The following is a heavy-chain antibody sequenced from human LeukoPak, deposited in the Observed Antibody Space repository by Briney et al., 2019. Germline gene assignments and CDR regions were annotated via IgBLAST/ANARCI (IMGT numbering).Heavy chain of an antibody. CDR1: GGSISSSSYY. V-gene: IGHV4-39*01. D-gene: IGHD5-18*01. J-gene: IGHJ6*03. CDR3: ATQDTGKINAYYMDV. Sequence: PSETLSLTCTVSGGSISSSSYYWGWLRQPPGKGLEWIGSIYYSGSTYYNPSLKSRVTISVDTSKNQFSLKLSSVTAADTAVYYCATQDTGKINAYYMDVWGKGTTVTVSS. CDR2: IYYSGST.